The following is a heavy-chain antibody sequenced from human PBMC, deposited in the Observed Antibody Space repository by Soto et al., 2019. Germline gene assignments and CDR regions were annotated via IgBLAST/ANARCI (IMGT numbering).Heavy chain of an antibody. CDR3: ARESVGSGYD. D-gene: IGHD5-12*01. Sequence: QVQLQESGPGLVKPSETLSLTCAVSGGSISGYYWSWIRQPPGKRLEWIWYIYYRGYTNYNPSLKSRVTISIDRSKNPFSLELRSVTASDTAVYYCARESVGSGYDWGQGTLVTVSS. CDR1: GGSISGYY. J-gene: IGHJ4*02. CDR2: IYYRGYT. V-gene: IGHV4-59*01.